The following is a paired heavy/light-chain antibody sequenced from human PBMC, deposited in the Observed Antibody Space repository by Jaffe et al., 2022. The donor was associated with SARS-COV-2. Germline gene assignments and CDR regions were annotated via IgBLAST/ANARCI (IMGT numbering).Heavy chain of an antibody. Sequence: EVQLVESGGGLVQPGGSLKLSCAASGFTFSGSAMHWVRQASGKGLEWVGRIRSKANSYATAYAASVKGRFTISRDDSKNTAYLQMNSLKTEDTAVYYCTRQASDIVVVTAIHRRGAWYFDLWGRGTLVTVSS. V-gene: IGHV3-73*02. CDR2: IRSKANSYAT. CDR1: GFTFSGSA. J-gene: IGHJ2*01. CDR3: TRQASDIVVVTAIHRRGAWYFDL. D-gene: IGHD2-21*02.
Light chain of an antibody. CDR3: QQYNSYPLST. CDR2: KAS. V-gene: IGKV1-5*03. J-gene: IGKJ1*01. Sequence: DIQMTQSPSTLSASVGDRVTITCRASQSISSWLAWYQQKPGKAPKLLIYKASSLESGVPSRFSGSGSGTEFTLTISSLQPDDFATYYCQQYNSYPLSTFGQGTKVEIK. CDR1: QSISSW.